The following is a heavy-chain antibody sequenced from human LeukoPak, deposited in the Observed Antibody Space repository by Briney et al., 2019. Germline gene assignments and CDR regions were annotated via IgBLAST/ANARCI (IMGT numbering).Heavy chain of an antibody. CDR3: AKIAYSSGLSHY. J-gene: IGHJ4*02. CDR1: GYTFADYF. CDR2: ISPNSGDT. V-gene: IGHV1-2*02. D-gene: IGHD3-22*01. Sequence: ASVKVSCKASGYTFADYFIHWVRQAPGQGLEWMGWISPNSGDTNYAQKFQGRVTMTRDTSISTAYMELSSLRSDDTAVYYCAKIAYSSGLSHYWGQGTLVTVSS.